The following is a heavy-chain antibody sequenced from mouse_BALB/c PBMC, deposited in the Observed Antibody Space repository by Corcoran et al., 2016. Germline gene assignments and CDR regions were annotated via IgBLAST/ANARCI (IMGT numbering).Heavy chain of an antibody. CDR1: GYTFTGYY. Sequence: QVQLVQSGAEVEKPGASVKVSCKASGYTFTGYYIHWDRQAPGQGLEWMGWINPNSGDTEYAMKREGRGTMTRDKSITTAYMEMSRLRSDDTAVYYCARRKRVFDYGSYYYYMDVWGKGTTVTVSS. CDR2: INPNSGDT. CDR3: ARRKRVFDYGSYYYYMDV. D-gene: IGHD1-1*02. V-gene: IGHV1-62-3*01. J-gene: IGHJ1*03.